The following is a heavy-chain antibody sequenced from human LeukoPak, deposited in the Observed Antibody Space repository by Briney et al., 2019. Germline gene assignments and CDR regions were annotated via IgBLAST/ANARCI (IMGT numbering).Heavy chain of an antibody. D-gene: IGHD3-22*01. CDR3: AKDRDLYYYDSSGTQDY. V-gene: IGHV3-30*02. CDR2: IRYDGSNK. J-gene: IGHJ4*02. Sequence: GGSLRLSCAAPGFTFSSYGMHWVRQAPGKGLEWVAFIRYDGSNKYYADSVKGRFTISRDNSKNTLYLQMNSLRAEDTAVYYCAKDRDLYYYDSSGTQDYWGQGTLVTVSS. CDR1: GFTFSSYG.